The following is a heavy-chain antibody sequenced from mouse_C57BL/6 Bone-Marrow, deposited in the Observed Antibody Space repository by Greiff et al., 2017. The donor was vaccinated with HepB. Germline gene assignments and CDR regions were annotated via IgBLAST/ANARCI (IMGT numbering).Heavy chain of an antibody. Sequence: EVKLQESGPGLVKPSQSLSLTCSVTGYSITSGYYWNWIRQFPGNKLEWMGYISYDGSNNYNPSLKNRISITRDTSKNQFFLKLNSVTTEDTATYYCARGVKRAWFAYWGQGTLVTVSA. CDR2: ISYDGSN. CDR3: ARGVKRAWFAY. D-gene: IGHD1-3*01. V-gene: IGHV3-6*01. J-gene: IGHJ3*01. CDR1: GYSITSGYY.